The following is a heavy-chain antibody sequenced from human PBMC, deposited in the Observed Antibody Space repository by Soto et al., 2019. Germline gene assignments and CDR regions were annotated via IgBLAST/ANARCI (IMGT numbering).Heavy chain of an antibody. CDR2: IYYSGST. D-gene: IGHD3-22*01. J-gene: IGHJ5*02. CDR3: ARERCDSRGYPLNWFDP. CDR1: GGSISSGGYY. Sequence: SETLSLTCTVSGGSISSGGYYWSWIRQHPGKGLEWIGYIYYSGSTYYNPSLKSRVTISVDTSKNQFSLKLSSVTAADTAVYYCARERCDSRGYPLNWFDPWGQGTLVTVSS. V-gene: IGHV4-31*03.